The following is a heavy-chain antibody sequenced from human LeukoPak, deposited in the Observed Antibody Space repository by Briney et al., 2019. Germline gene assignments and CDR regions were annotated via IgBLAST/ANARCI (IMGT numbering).Heavy chain of an antibody. D-gene: IGHD3-9*01. Sequence: SVKVSCKASGGTFSSYAISWVRQAPGQGLEWMGRIIPILGIANYAQKFQGRVTITADKATGTAYMELSSLRSEDTAVYYCARAGDWFPFDYWGQGTLVTVSS. CDR1: GGTFSSYA. CDR3: ARAGDWFPFDY. CDR2: IIPILGIA. V-gene: IGHV1-69*04. J-gene: IGHJ4*02.